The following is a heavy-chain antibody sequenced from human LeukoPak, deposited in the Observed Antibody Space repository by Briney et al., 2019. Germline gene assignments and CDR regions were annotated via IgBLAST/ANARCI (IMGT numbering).Heavy chain of an antibody. CDR2: VNNDGSSA. Sequence: GGSLRLSCEASGFTFSGYWMHWVRQAPGKGLVWVSRVNNDGSSATYADSVKGRFTISRDNAKNTLYLQMNSLRAEDTAVYYCARDGGVYSSGLFDGAFDIRGQGTMVTVSS. CDR3: ARDGGVYSSGLFDGAFDI. D-gene: IGHD6-19*01. J-gene: IGHJ3*02. CDR1: GFTFSGYW. V-gene: IGHV3-74*01.